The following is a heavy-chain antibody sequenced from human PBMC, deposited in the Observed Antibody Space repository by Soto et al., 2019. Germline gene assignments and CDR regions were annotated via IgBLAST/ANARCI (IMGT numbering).Heavy chain of an antibody. CDR2: ISAAGDP. D-gene: IGHD4-4*01. CDR3: ARTDSVFYGLDV. V-gene: IGHV3-13*05. J-gene: IGHJ6*02. CDR1: GFTFRNYD. Sequence: EVQLVESGGGLVQPGGSLRLSCAASGFTFRNYDMHWVRQGTGKGLEWVSGISAAGDPDYADSVEGRFTISRENAQNSFFLQMNRLRVGGTGVYYCARTDSVFYGLDVWGQGTTVIGSS.